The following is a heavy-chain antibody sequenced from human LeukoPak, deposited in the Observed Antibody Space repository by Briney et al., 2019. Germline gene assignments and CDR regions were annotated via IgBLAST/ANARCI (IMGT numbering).Heavy chain of an antibody. CDR2: ISFDGSIK. Sequence: PGESLRLSCAASGFTFSGSGMHWVRQAPGKGLEWVAVISFDGSIKYYADSVKGRFTISRDNSKNTLSLHMGSLRGEDTAVYFCAKDRIGSGLNHWGPGTLVTVSS. D-gene: IGHD6-19*01. J-gene: IGHJ5*02. V-gene: IGHV3-30*18. CDR1: GFTFSGSG. CDR3: AKDRIGSGLNH.